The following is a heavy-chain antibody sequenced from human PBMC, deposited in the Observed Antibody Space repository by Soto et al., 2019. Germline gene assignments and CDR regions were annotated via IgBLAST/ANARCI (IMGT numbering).Heavy chain of an antibody. CDR3: VRSSGWTGDF. J-gene: IGHJ4*02. D-gene: IGHD3-10*01. V-gene: IGHV3-7*04. CDR2: IKQDGSEI. CDR1: GFTFSSRW. Sequence: EVQLVESGGGLVQPGGSLRLSCVASGFTFSSRWMNWVRHVPGKGLEWVANIKQDGSEIHYVDSVKGRFTISRDNAKNSLYLQMNSLIVEDTAVYHCVRSSGWTGDFWGQGILVTVSS.